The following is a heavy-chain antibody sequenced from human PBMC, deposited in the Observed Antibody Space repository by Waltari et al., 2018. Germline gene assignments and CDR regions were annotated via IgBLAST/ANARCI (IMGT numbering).Heavy chain of an antibody. J-gene: IGHJ4*02. Sequence: EVRLVESGGNLVQPGGSLRLHCAASGFSFSSYEMNWVRQAPGRGLEWVSYISSSGSTKYYADSVKGRFTISRDNAKNSLYLQMNSLRADDTAVYYCARVRVVMGEGVYWGQGTLVTVSS. V-gene: IGHV3-48*03. CDR2: ISSSGSTK. D-gene: IGHD2-15*01. CDR1: GFSFSSYE. CDR3: ARVRVVMGEGVY.